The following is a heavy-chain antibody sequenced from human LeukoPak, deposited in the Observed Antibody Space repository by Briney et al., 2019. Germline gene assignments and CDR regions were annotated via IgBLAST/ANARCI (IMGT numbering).Heavy chain of an antibody. CDR2: ISGSGGST. D-gene: IGHD6-19*01. CDR1: GFTFSSYA. J-gene: IGHJ6*02. V-gene: IGHV3-23*01. Sequence: GGSLRLSCAASGFTFSSYAMSWVRQAPGKGLEWVSAISGSGGSTYYADSVKGRFAISRDNSKNTLYLQMSSLRAEDTAVYYCAKDPVAGDYYYYGMDVWGQGTTVTVSS. CDR3: AKDPVAGDYYYYGMDV.